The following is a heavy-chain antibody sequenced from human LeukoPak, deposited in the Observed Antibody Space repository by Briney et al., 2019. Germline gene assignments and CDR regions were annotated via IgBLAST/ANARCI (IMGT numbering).Heavy chain of an antibody. CDR3: ARRPTTIFGVVITYYYYYGMDV. J-gene: IGHJ6*02. V-gene: IGHV4-34*01. Sequence: SETLSLTCAVYGGSFSGYYWSWIRQPPGKGLEWIGEINHSGSTNYNPSLKSRVTISVDTSKNQFSLKLSSVTAADTAVDYCARRPTTIFGVVITYYYYYGMDVWGQGTTVTVSS. CDR2: INHSGST. CDR1: GGSFSGYY. D-gene: IGHD3-3*01.